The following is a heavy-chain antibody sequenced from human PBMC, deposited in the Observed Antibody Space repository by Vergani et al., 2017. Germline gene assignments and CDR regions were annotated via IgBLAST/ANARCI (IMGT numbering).Heavy chain of an antibody. Sequence: QVQLVESGGGLVKPGGSLRLSCAASAFSFSDYYMSWIRQAPGKGLEWVSSIRSISYYIFYADSVKGRFTISRDNAKNSLYLQMNSLRAEDTAVYYCARLAVAGTTYYYGMDVWGQGTTVTVSS. D-gene: IGHD6-19*01. CDR3: ARLAVAGTTYYYGMDV. CDR1: AFSFSDYY. CDR2: IRSISYYI. V-gene: IGHV3-11*06. J-gene: IGHJ6*02.